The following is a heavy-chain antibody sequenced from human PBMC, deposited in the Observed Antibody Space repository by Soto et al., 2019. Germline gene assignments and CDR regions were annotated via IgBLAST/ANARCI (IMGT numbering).Heavy chain of an antibody. J-gene: IGHJ2*01. CDR2: INAGNGNT. V-gene: IGHV1-3*01. CDR3: ARGGSLYWYFDL. Sequence: QVQLVQSGAEVKKPGASVKVSCKASGYTFTSYAMHWVRQAPGQRLEWMGWINAGNGNTKYSQKFKGIVTITRDTSASTAYMELSSLRSEDTAVYYCARGGSLYWYFDLWGRGTLVTVSS. CDR1: GYTFTSYA. D-gene: IGHD1-26*01.